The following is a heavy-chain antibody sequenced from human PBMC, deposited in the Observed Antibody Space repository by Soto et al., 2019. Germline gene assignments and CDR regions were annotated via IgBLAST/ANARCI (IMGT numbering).Heavy chain of an antibody. V-gene: IGHV3-48*01. CDR2: IGATVTNI. D-gene: IGHD1-1*01. J-gene: IGHJ5*02. Sequence: ESGGGLVQPGESLRLSCAATGFTFSTYSMNWVRQAPGKGLEWVSYIGATVTNIHYADSVKGRFTISRDNAKNSLYLQMNNLRAEDTAVYYCVTARGSGTTYPNWFDPWGQATLVTVSS. CDR1: GFTFSTYS. CDR3: VTARGSGTTYPNWFDP.